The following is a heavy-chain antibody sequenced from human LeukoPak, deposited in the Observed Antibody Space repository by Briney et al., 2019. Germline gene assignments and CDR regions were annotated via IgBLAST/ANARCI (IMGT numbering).Heavy chain of an antibody. J-gene: IGHJ3*02. CDR3: ARAQYYYDSNSHAFDI. Sequence: ASVKVSCKASGYTFTGYYMHWVRQAPGQGLEWMGWINPNSGGTNYAQKFQGRVTMTRDTSISTAYMELSRLISDDTAVYYCARAQYYYDSNSHAFDIWGQGTMVTVSS. V-gene: IGHV1-2*02. CDR2: INPNSGGT. D-gene: IGHD3-22*01. CDR1: GYTFTGYY.